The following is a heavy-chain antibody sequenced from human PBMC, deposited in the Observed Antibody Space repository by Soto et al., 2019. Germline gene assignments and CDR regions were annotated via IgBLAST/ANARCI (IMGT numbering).Heavy chain of an antibody. CDR1: GYMFVTYG. J-gene: IGHJ4*02. V-gene: IGHV1-18*01. D-gene: IGHD3-10*01. CDR3: ARDLDGSGSYYTDY. Sequence: ASVKVSCKASGYMFVTYGINWVRQAPGQGLEWMGWISAYNGNTKYAQNLQGRVAMTTDASTSTAYMEMRSLRSDDTAVYYCARDLDGSGSYYTDYWGPGTLVTVSS. CDR2: ISAYNGNT.